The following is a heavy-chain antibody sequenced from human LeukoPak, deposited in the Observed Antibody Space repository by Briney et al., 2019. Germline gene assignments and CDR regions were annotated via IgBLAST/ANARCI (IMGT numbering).Heavy chain of an antibody. Sequence: GGSLRLSSAASGFTFSSYGMHWVRQAPGKGLEWVAVISYDGSNKYYADSVKGRFTISRDNSKNTLYLQMNSLRAEDTAVYYCAKDIDYGDYINGYYYYGMDVWGQGTTVTVSS. CDR2: ISYDGSNK. D-gene: IGHD4-17*01. CDR1: GFTFSSYG. CDR3: AKDIDYGDYINGYYYYGMDV. J-gene: IGHJ6*02. V-gene: IGHV3-30*18.